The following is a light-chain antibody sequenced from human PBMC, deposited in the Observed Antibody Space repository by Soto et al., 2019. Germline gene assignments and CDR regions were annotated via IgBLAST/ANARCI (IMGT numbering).Light chain of an antibody. Sequence: EIVMTQSPAILSVSPGERATLSCRASQSVSTNLAWFQQNPGQTPRLLFNGASTRATGIPARFTGSGSGTEFILTISSLQSEDFAVYYCQQYDIWPPTFGQGTKVEIK. V-gene: IGKV3-15*01. J-gene: IGKJ1*01. CDR3: QQYDIWPPT. CDR1: QSVSTN. CDR2: GAS.